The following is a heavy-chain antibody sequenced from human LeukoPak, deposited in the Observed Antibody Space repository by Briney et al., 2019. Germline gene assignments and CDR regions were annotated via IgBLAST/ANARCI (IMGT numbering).Heavy chain of an antibody. CDR1: GFTFSSYG. CDR2: ISGSGGST. J-gene: IGHJ4*02. D-gene: IGHD5-18*01. CDR3: AKDGLQHSTAIPYYFDY. Sequence: PGGSLRLSCAASGFTFSSYGMSWVRQAPGKGLEWVSAISGSGGSTYYADSVKGRFTISRDNSKNTLYLQMNSLRAEDTAVYYCAKDGLQHSTAIPYYFDYWGQGTLVTVSS. V-gene: IGHV3-23*01.